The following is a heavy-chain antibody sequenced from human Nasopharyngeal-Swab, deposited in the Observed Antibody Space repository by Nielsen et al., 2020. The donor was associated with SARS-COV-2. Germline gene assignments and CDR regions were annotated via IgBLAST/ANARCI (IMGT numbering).Heavy chain of an antibody. Sequence: GESLKISCAASGFTFSSYAMSWVRQTPGKGLEWVSAIGGSGGSTYYADSVKGRFTISRDNSNNMLSLQMRSLRTEDTAAYYCAKDWGRLTAAWGCAVDYWGQGTLVTVSS. CDR3: AKDWGRLTAAWGCAVDY. J-gene: IGHJ4*02. V-gene: IGHV3-23*01. CDR1: GFTFSSYA. D-gene: IGHD3-16*01. CDR2: IGGSGGST.